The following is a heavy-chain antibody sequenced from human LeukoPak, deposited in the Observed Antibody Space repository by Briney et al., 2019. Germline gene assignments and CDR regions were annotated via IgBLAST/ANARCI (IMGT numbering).Heavy chain of an antibody. CDR2: INSDGSST. CDR1: GFTFSSYW. V-gene: IGHV3-74*01. Sequence: GGSLRLSCAASGFTFSSYWMHWVRQAPGKGLVWVSRINSDGSSTSYTDSVKGRFTISRDNAKNTLYLQMNSLRAEDTAVYYCARGGPYYDSSGYYSDYWGQGTLVTVSS. J-gene: IGHJ4*02. D-gene: IGHD3-22*01. CDR3: ARGGPYYDSSGYYSDY.